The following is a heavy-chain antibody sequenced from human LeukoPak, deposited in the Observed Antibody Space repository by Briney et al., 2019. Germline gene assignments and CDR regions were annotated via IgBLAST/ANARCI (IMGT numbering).Heavy chain of an antibody. CDR1: GGSISSGSYY. CDR2: IYTSGST. V-gene: IGHV4-61*02. J-gene: IGHJ4*02. D-gene: IGHD5-12*01. CDR3: ARVAPSPGGYRPMIGFYYFDY. Sequence: PSETLSLTCTVSGGSISSGSYYWSWIRQPAGKGLEWIGRIYTSGSTNYNPSLKSRVTMSVDTSKNQFSLKLSSVTAADTAVYYCARVAPSPGGYRPMIGFYYFDYWGQGTLVTVSS.